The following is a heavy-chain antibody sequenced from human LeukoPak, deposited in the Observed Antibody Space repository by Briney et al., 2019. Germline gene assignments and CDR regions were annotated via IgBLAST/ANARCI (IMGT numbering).Heavy chain of an antibody. V-gene: IGHV3-23*01. CDR3: AKIGYDDPPLDY. J-gene: IGHJ4*02. CDR2: ISGSGDTT. D-gene: IGHD3-22*01. CDR1: GFTFTSYA. Sequence: GGSLILSCAASGFTFTSYALSWVRQAPGKGLEWVSGISGSGDTTWYADSVKGRFTISRDNSKNTLYLQMKSLRAEDTAIYYCAKIGYDDPPLDYWGQGTLVTVSS.